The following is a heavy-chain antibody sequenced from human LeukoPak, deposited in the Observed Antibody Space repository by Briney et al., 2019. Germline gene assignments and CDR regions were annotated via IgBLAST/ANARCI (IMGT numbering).Heavy chain of an antibody. J-gene: IGHJ5*02. V-gene: IGHV4-4*07. D-gene: IGHD6-13*01. CDR2: IYTSGST. CDR3: ARDPGIHNPRVPGLNWFDP. CDR1: GGPISSYY. Sequence: SETLSLTCTVSGGPISSYYWSWIRQPAGKGLEWIGRIYTSGSTNYNPSLKSRVTMSVDTSKNQFSLKLSSVTAADTAVYYCARDPGIHNPRVPGLNWFDPWGQGTLVTVSS.